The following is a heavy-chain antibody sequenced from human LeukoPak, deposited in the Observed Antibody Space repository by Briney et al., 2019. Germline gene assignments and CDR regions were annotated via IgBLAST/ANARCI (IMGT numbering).Heavy chain of an antibody. V-gene: IGHV4-34*01. CDR1: GGSFSGYY. CDR3: ARGATIFGVVDAFDI. D-gene: IGHD3-3*01. J-gene: IGHJ3*02. CDR2: INHSGST. Sequence: PSETLSLTCAVYGGSFSGYYWSWIRQPPGKGLEWIGEINHSGSTNYNPSLKSRVTISVDTSKNQFSPKLSSVTAADTAVYYCARGATIFGVVDAFDIWGQGTMVTVSS.